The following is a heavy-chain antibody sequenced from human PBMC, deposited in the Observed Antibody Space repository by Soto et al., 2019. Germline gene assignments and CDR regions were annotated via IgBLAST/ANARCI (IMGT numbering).Heavy chain of an antibody. Sequence: QVQLVQSGAEEKKPGASVKVSCKASGYTFTGYAMHWVRHAPGQRLEWMGWINAGNGNTKYSQKFQGRVTITRDTAASTAYMERSSLRSEDTPVYFYAGAVAVPAEFGYWGQGNLVTVSS. CDR3: AGAVAVPAEFGY. CDR2: INAGNGNT. D-gene: IGHD6-19*01. V-gene: IGHV1-3*05. J-gene: IGHJ4*02. CDR1: GYTFTGYA.